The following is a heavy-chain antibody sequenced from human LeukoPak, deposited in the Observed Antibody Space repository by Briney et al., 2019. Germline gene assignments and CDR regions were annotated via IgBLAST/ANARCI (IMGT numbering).Heavy chain of an antibody. CDR1: GGSISSYY. CDR3: AGGSSGYYYSVDY. D-gene: IGHD3-22*01. J-gene: IGHJ4*02. Sequence: SETLSLTCTVSGGSISSYYWSWIRQPPGKGLEWIGYIYYSGSTNYNPSLKSRDTISVDTSKNQFSLKLRSVTAADTAVYYCAGGSSGYYYSVDYWGQGTLVTVSS. CDR2: IYYSGST. V-gene: IGHV4-59*01.